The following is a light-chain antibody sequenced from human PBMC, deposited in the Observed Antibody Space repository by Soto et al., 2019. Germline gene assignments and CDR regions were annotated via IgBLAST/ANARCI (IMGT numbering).Light chain of an antibody. CDR1: QGVSRK. Sequence: DIVMTQSPATLSVAPGERVTFSCRASQGVSRKLAWYQHKPGQAPRLLISGASTGATGIPARFSGSGSGTEFTLTISSLQSEDCAIYYCQQYNNWLWTFGQGTKVEIK. J-gene: IGKJ1*01. CDR3: QQYNNWLWT. V-gene: IGKV3-15*01. CDR2: GAS.